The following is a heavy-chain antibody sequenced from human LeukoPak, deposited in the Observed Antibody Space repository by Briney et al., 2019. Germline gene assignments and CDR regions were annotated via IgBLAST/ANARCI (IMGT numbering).Heavy chain of an antibody. V-gene: IGHV3-74*01. CDR2: INSDGSST. CDR3: AGGLDDSSGYYAPTHDY. D-gene: IGHD3-22*01. J-gene: IGHJ4*02. CDR1: GLTFSSYW. Sequence: QPGGSLRLSCAASGLTFSSYWMHWVRQAPGKGLVWVSRINSDGSSTSYADSVKGRFTISRDNAKNTPYLQMNSLRAEDTAVYYCAGGLDDSSGYYAPTHDYWGQGTLVTVSS.